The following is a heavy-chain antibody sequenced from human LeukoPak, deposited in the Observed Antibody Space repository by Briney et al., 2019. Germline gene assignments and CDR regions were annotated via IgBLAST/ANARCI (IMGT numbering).Heavy chain of an antibody. CDR1: GYSITTGYY. Sequence: SETLSLTCTVFGYSITTGYYWGGIRPPPGKGLEWIGYIYYSGSTYYNPSLKSRVTISVDTSKNQFSLKLSSMTAADTAVYYCARAGYYGSAPLDYWGQGTLVTVSS. CDR2: IYYSGST. CDR3: ARAGYYGSAPLDY. V-gene: IGHV4-38-2*02. D-gene: IGHD3-10*01. J-gene: IGHJ4*02.